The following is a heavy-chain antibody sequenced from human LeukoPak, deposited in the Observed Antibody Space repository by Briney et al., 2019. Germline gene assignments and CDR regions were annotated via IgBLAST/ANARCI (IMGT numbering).Heavy chain of an antibody. Sequence: GGSLRLSCAASGFTFSSYWMSWVRQAPGKGLEWVANIKQEGSEKYYVDSVKGRFTISRDNAKNSLYLQMNSLRAEDTAVYYCARGDYYDSSGYYEDDAFDIWGQGTMVTVSS. D-gene: IGHD3-22*01. CDR2: IKQEGSEK. J-gene: IGHJ3*02. CDR1: GFTFSSYW. CDR3: ARGDYYDSSGYYEDDAFDI. V-gene: IGHV3-7*01.